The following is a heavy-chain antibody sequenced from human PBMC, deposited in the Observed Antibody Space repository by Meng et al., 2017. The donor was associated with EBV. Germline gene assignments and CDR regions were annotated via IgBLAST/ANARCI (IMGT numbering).Heavy chain of an antibody. CDR1: GGTFRSDA. V-gene: IGHV1-69*01. CDR3: ASESGRGFTPDY. CDR2: LIPMSGAP. J-gene: IGHJ4*02. D-gene: IGHD3-10*01. Sequence: QVQLQQSGAGVKKPGSLVKVSCRTSGGTFRSDAVSWVRQAPGQGLEWMGGLIPMSGAPHYAQKFQDRVTIIADESTSTHSMELNNLRFEDTAMYYCASESGRGFTPDYWGQGTLVTVSS.